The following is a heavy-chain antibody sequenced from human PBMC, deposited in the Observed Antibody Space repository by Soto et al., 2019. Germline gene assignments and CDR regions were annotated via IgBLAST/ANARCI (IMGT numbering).Heavy chain of an antibody. CDR2: IIPIFGTA. CDR1: GGTFSSYA. V-gene: IGHV1-69*06. Sequence: SVEVSGKXSGGTFSSYAISWVRQAPGQGLEWMGGIIPIFGTANYAQKFQGRVTITADKSTSTAYMELSSLRSEDTAVYYCARGRIVATILYYYYGMDVWGQGTTVTVSS. J-gene: IGHJ6*02. D-gene: IGHD5-12*01. CDR3: ARGRIVATILYYYYGMDV.